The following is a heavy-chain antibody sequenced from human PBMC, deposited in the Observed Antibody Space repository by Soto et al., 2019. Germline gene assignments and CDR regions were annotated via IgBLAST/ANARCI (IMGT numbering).Heavy chain of an antibody. J-gene: IGHJ4*02. CDR3: ANWGGVLRFLEWLNSPFDY. V-gene: IGHV3-23*01. CDR2: ISGSGGST. Sequence: GGSLRLSCAASGFTFSSYAMSWVRQAPGKGLEWVSAISGSGGSTYYADSVKGRFTISRDNSKNTLYLQMNSLRAEDTAVYYCANWGGVLRFLEWLNSPFDYWGQGTLVTVSS. D-gene: IGHD3-3*01. CDR1: GFTFSSYA.